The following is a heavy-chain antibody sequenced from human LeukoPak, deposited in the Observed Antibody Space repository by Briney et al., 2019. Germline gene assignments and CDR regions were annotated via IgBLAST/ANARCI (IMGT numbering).Heavy chain of an antibody. J-gene: IGHJ5*02. D-gene: IGHD3-22*01. CDR3: ARQGSVVITTPFDP. V-gene: IGHV3-72*01. Sequence: GGSLRLSCAASGFTISDHYMDWVRQAPGKGLEWVGRSRNKADSYTTYYAASVKGRFTISRDDSKNSLYLQMNSLKAEDTAVYYCARQGSVVITTPFDPWGQGTLVTVSS. CDR1: GFTISDHY. CDR2: SRNKADSYTT.